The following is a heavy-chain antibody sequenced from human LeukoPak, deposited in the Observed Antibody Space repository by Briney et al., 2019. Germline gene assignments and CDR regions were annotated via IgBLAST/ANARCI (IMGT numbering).Heavy chain of an antibody. CDR3: ARVRGEWYFDL. D-gene: IGHD3-16*01. V-gene: IGHV4-34*01. CDR1: DGSFSDYY. J-gene: IGHJ2*01. CDR2: IRNSGGA. Sequence: SETLSLTCAVYDGSFSDYYWSWIRQPPGKGLEWIGEIRNSGGANYNPSLKSRVTISVDTSKNQFSLKLTSVTAADTAVYYCARVRGEWYFDLWGRGTLVTVSS.